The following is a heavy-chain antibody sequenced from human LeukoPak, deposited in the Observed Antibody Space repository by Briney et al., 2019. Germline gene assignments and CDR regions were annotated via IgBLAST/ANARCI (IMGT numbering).Heavy chain of an antibody. CDR3: ARVVWGSSSTRGNDAFDI. V-gene: IGHV1-18*01. Sequence: GASVKVSCKASRYTFTSYGISWVRQAPGQGLEWMGWISAYNGNTNYAQKLQGRVTMTTDTSTSTAYMELRSLRSDDTAVYYCARVVWGSSSTRGNDAFDIWGQGTMVTVSS. D-gene: IGHD6-6*01. J-gene: IGHJ3*02. CDR2: ISAYNGNT. CDR1: RYTFTSYG.